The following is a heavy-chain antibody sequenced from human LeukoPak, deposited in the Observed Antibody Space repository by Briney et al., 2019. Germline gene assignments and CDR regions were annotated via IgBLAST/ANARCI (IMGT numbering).Heavy chain of an antibody. CDR1: GFTFSTYG. CDR3: AKEGPNGVFTAFDI. D-gene: IGHD7-27*01. Sequence: VGSLRLSCAASGFTFSTYGMHWVRQAPGKGLEWVAAISYDGRNEYYADSVEGRFTISRDNSKNTLDLRISSLRVEDTAVYYCAKEGPNGVFTAFDIWGQGTMVTVSS. J-gene: IGHJ3*02. V-gene: IGHV3-30*18. CDR2: ISYDGRNE.